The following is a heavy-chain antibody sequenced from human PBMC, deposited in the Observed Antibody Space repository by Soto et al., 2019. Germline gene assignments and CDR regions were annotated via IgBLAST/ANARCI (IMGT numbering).Heavy chain of an antibody. CDR1: GFSLSTSGVG. J-gene: IGHJ5*02. Sequence: SCPTLVNPTQTLTLTCTFSGFSLSTSGVGXGWIRQPPGKALEWLALIYWDDDKRYSPSLKSRLTITKDTSKNQVVLTMTNMDPVDTATYYCARTYYDYVWVSYPTNKCIDPWGQGTLVT. CDR3: ARTYYDYVWVSYPTNKCIDP. CDR2: IYWDDDK. D-gene: IGHD3-16*01. V-gene: IGHV2-5*02.